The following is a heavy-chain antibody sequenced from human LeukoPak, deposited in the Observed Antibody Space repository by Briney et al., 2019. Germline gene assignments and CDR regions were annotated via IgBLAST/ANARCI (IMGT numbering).Heavy chain of an antibody. Sequence: PGGSLRLSCAASGFTFSSYWMSWVRQAPGKGLGWVANIKQDGSEKYYVDSVKGRFTISRDNAKNSLYLQMNSLRAEDTAVYYCARDGIVGAVYYYYMDVWGKGTTVTVSS. CDR2: IKQDGSEK. CDR3: ARDGIVGAVYYYYMDV. D-gene: IGHD1-26*01. CDR1: GFTFSSYW. V-gene: IGHV3-7*01. J-gene: IGHJ6*03.